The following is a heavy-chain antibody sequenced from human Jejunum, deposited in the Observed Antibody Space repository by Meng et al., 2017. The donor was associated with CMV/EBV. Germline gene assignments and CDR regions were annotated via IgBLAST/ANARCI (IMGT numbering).Heavy chain of an antibody. Sequence: ASGFPFVDYGLSWVRQAPGRGLEWVSGISWNGGSTSYADSVKGRFTISRDNAKNSLYLQMNSLRAEDTALYYCARDKDAGSYYSDYWGQGTLVTVSS. D-gene: IGHD3-10*01. CDR3: ARDKDAGSYYSDY. V-gene: IGHV3-20*03. CDR2: ISWNGGST. J-gene: IGHJ4*02. CDR1: GFPFVDYG.